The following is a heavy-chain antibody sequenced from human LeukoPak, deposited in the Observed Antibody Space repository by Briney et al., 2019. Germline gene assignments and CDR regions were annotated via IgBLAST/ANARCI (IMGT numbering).Heavy chain of an antibody. J-gene: IGHJ4*02. V-gene: IGHV1-18*01. CDR1: GYTFTSYG. CDR2: ISAYNGNT. Sequence: ASVKVSCKASGYTFTSYGISWARQAPGQGLEWMGWISAYNGNTNYAQKLQGRVTMTTDTSTSTAYMELRSLRSDDTAVYYCARGQYGSGSYYPPYPFDYWGQGTLVTVSS. D-gene: IGHD3-10*01. CDR3: ARGQYGSGSYYPPYPFDY.